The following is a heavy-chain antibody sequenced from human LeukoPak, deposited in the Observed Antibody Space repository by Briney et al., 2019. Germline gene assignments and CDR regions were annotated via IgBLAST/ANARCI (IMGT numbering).Heavy chain of an antibody. CDR3: ARQRDGYNCDY. CDR2: IYHSGST. D-gene: IGHD5-24*01. J-gene: IGHJ4*02. V-gene: IGHV4-38-2*01. Sequence: PSETLSLTCAVSGYSISSGYYWGWIRQPPGKGLEWIGSIYHSGSTYYNPSLKSRVTISVDPSKNQFSLKLSSVTAADMAVYYCARQRDGYNCDYWGQGTLVTVSS. CDR1: GYSISSGYY.